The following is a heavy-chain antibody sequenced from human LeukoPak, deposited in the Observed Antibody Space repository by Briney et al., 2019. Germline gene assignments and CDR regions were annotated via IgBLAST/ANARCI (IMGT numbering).Heavy chain of an antibody. Sequence: KSGGSLRLSCAASGFTFSSYSMNWVRQAPGKGLEWVSSISSSSSYIYYADLVKGRFTISRDNAKNSLYLQMNSLRAEDTAVYYCATLVEMANIQHWGQGTLVTVSS. CDR1: GFTFSSYS. J-gene: IGHJ1*01. CDR2: ISSSSSYI. CDR3: ATLVEMANIQH. V-gene: IGHV3-21*01. D-gene: IGHD5-24*01.